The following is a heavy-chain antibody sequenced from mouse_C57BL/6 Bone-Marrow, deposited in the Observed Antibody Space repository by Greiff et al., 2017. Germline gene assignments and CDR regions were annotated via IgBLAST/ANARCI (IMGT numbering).Heavy chain of an antibody. CDR3: ARIYYYGSSQYYLDY. D-gene: IGHD1-1*01. Sequence: QVQLQQPGAELVRPGSSVKLSCKASGYTFTSYWMDWVKQRPGQGLEWIGNIYPSDSDTHSNQKFKDKATLTVDKSASTAYMQLSNLTSEDSAVYACARIYYYGSSQYYLDYWGQGTTLTVSS. CDR1: GYTFTSYW. CDR2: IYPSDSDT. V-gene: IGHV1-61*01. J-gene: IGHJ2*01.